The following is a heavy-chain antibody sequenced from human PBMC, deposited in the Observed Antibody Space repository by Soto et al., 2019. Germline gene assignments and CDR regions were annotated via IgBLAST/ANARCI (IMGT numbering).Heavy chain of an antibody. V-gene: IGHV4-30-4*01. CDR3: ARVDPYCGGDCYSWHFDY. CDR2: IYYSGST. CDR1: GGSISSGDYY. Sequence: QVQLQESGPGLVKPSQTLSLTCTVSGGSISSGDYYWSWIRQPPGKGLEWIGYIYYSGSTYYNPSLKSRVTISVDTSTNQFSLKLSSVTAADTAVYYCARVDPYCGGDCYSWHFDYWGQGTLVTVSS. J-gene: IGHJ4*02. D-gene: IGHD2-21*02.